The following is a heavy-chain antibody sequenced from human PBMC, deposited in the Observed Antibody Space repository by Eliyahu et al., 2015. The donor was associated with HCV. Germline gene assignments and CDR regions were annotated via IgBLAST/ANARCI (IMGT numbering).Heavy chain of an antibody. CDR3: ARAGAVVVPAATGAWFDP. Sequence: EVQLVESGGGLVQPGGSLRLSCAASXFTFSSYWXSWVRQGXGKGXEWVANIKQDGSEKYYVDSVKGRFTISRDNAKNSLYLQMNTLRAEDTAVYYCARAGAVVVPAATGAWFDPWGQGTLVTVSS. J-gene: IGHJ5*02. CDR1: XFTFSSYW. CDR2: IKQDGSEK. V-gene: IGHV3-7*01. D-gene: IGHD2-2*01.